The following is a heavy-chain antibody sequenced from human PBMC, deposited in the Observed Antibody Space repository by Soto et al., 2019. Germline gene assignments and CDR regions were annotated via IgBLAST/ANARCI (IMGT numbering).Heavy chain of an antibody. CDR3: ATRRSYCSSTSCSHNEGYNWFDP. J-gene: IGHJ5*02. CDR1: GGSFSGYY. D-gene: IGHD2-2*01. V-gene: IGHV4-34*01. Sequence: SETLSLTCAVYGGSFSGYYWSWIRQPPGKGLEWIGEINHSGSTNYNPSLKSRVTISVDTSKNQFSLKLSSVTAADTAVYYCATRRSYCSSTSCSHNEGYNWFDPWGQGTLVT. CDR2: INHSGST.